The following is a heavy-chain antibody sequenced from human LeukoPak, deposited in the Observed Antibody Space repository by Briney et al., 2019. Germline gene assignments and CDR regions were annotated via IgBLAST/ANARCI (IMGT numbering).Heavy chain of an antibody. D-gene: IGHD2-15*01. V-gene: IGHV3-48*03. CDR2: ISSSGSTI. CDR3: ARVHGVATVDY. J-gene: IGHJ4*02. Sequence: QPGGSLRLSCAASGFTFSSYEMNWVRQAPGKGLEWASYISSSGSTIYYADSVKGRFTISRDNAKNSLYLQMNSLRAEDTAAYYCARVHGVATVDYWGQGTLVTVSS. CDR1: GFTFSSYE.